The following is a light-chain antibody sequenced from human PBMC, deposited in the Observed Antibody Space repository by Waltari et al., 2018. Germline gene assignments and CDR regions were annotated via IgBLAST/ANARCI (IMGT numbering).Light chain of an antibody. CDR1: QSLLYSSNNKNS. Sequence: DIVMTQSPDSLAVSLGERATINCTSSQSLLYSSNNKNSLTWDQQKPGQPPKLLLYWAATRGSGVPDRFSGSGSGTDFTLTISSLQAEDVAVYYCQQYYTTPLTFGQGTKVEIK. CDR3: QQYYTTPLT. V-gene: IGKV4-1*01. J-gene: IGKJ1*01. CDR2: WAA.